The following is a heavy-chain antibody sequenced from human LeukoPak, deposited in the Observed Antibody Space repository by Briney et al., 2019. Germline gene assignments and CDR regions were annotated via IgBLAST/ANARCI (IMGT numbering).Heavy chain of an antibody. D-gene: IGHD2-21*02. CDR3: ARDRESCGGDCYSSNDAFDI. V-gene: IGHV3-20*04. CDR2: INWNGGST. J-gene: IGHJ3*02. CDR1: GFSFEDYG. Sequence: GGSLRLSCAASGFSFEDYGMSWVRQAPGKGLEWGSGINWNGGSTGYGDSVKGRFTISSDNAKNCLYLQMNSLRAEDTALYYCARDRESCGGDCYSSNDAFDIWGQGTKVTVSS.